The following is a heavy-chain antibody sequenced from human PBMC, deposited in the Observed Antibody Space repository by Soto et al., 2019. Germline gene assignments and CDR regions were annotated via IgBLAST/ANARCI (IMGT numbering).Heavy chain of an antibody. Sequence: QVQLQESGPGLVKPSQTLSLTCTVSGGSISSGGYYWSWIRQHPGKGLEWIGYIYYSGSTYYNPSVKSRVTISVDTSKNQFSLKLSSVAAAGTAVYYCAGIYSGSPGGTLRYWGQGTLVTVSS. CDR3: AGIYSGSPGGTLRY. D-gene: IGHD1-26*01. CDR1: GGSISSGGYY. CDR2: IYYSGST. J-gene: IGHJ4*02. V-gene: IGHV4-31*03.